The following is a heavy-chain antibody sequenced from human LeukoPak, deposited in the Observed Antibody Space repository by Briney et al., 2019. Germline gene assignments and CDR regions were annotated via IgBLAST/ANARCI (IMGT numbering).Heavy chain of an antibody. V-gene: IGHV3-66*02. J-gene: IGHJ4*02. D-gene: IGHD3-10*01. Sequence: QLGGSLRLSCAASGFTVSSNYMSWVRQAPGKGLEWVSVIYSGGSTYYADSVKGRFTISRDNSKNTLYLQMNSLRAEDTAVYYCARGMVRGVIDFLDYWGQGTLVTVSS. CDR2: IYSGGST. CDR3: ARGMVRGVIDFLDY. CDR1: GFTVSSNY.